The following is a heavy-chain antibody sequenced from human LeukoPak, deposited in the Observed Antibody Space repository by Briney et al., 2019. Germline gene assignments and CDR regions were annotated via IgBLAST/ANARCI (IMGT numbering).Heavy chain of an antibody. CDR1: GYTFTGYY. CDR3: ARERLPLYYYDSSGYRLFDY. D-gene: IGHD3-22*01. Sequence: GASVKVSCKASGYTFTGYYMHWVRQAPGQGLDWMGRINPNSGGTNYAQKFQGRVTMTRDTSISTAYMELSRLRSDDTAVYYCARERLPLYYYDSSGYRLFDYWGQGTLVTVSS. CDR2: INPNSGGT. V-gene: IGHV1-2*06. J-gene: IGHJ4*02.